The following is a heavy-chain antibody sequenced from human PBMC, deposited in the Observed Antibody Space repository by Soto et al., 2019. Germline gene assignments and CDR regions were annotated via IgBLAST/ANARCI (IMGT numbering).Heavy chain of an antibody. Sequence: QVQLVQSGAEVKKPGSSVKVSCKASGGTFSSYAISWVRQAPGQGLEWMGGIIPIFGTANYAQKFQGRVTITADESKSTAYMELSSLRSEDTAVYYCARRTFTIFGVVTNDWFDPWGQGTLVTVSS. D-gene: IGHD3-3*01. CDR3: ARRTFTIFGVVTNDWFDP. CDR1: GGTFSSYA. J-gene: IGHJ5*02. CDR2: IIPIFGTA. V-gene: IGHV1-69*01.